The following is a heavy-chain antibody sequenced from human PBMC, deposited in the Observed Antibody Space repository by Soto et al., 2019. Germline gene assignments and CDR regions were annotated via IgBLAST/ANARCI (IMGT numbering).Heavy chain of an antibody. CDR2: IYYSGST. CDR1: YGNIINRSYR. J-gene: IGHJ4*02. D-gene: IGHD5-12*01. Sequence: TVAYGNIINRSYRRICNHQPPGKGLEWIGSIYYSGSTYYNPSLKSRVTISVDTSKNQFSLTVTSVTAADTAVSYCARRIVATETLDYWAQGTLVTVSS. V-gene: IGHV4-39*01. CDR3: ARRIVATETLDY.